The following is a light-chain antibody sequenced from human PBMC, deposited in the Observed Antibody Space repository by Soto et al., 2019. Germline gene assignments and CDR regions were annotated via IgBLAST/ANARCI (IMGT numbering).Light chain of an antibody. J-gene: IGLJ1*01. Sequence: QSVLTQPPSASGTPGQRVTISCSGGSSNIGNNPVNWYQQLPGTAPKLVIHTNNQRPSGVPDRFSGSKSGTSATLAISGLRSEDEADYYCAAWDGGLRGFLFGAGTKVTVL. V-gene: IGLV1-47*01. CDR2: TNN. CDR1: SSNIGNNP. CDR3: AAWDGGLRGFL.